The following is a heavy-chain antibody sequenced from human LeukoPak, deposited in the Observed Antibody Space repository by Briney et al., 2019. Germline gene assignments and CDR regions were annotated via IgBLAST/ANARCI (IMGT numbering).Heavy chain of an antibody. Sequence: GGSLRLSCAASGFTFGDYYMTWVRQTPGKGLEWVSYISSRAFIIKYADSVKGRFTISRDNAKDLMFLQMDSLRADDTAVYYCARARDGYNSGGYYMDVWGKGTTVTVSS. CDR2: ISSRAFII. V-gene: IGHV3-11*04. D-gene: IGHD5-24*01. CDR3: ARARDGYNSGGYYMDV. J-gene: IGHJ6*03. CDR1: GFTFGDYY.